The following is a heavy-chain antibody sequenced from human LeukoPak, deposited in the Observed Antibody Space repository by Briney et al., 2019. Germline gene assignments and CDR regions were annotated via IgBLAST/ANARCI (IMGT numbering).Heavy chain of an antibody. CDR3: ARDPLYSSGWYFDY. V-gene: IGHV1-2*02. J-gene: IGHJ4*02. CDR1: GYTFTGYY. Sequence: ASVKVSCKASGYTFTGYYMHWVRQAPGQGLGWMGWINPNSGGTNYAQKFQGRVTMTRDTSISTAYMELSRLRSDDTAVYYCARDPLYSSGWYFDYWGQGTLVTVSS. D-gene: IGHD6-19*01. CDR2: INPNSGGT.